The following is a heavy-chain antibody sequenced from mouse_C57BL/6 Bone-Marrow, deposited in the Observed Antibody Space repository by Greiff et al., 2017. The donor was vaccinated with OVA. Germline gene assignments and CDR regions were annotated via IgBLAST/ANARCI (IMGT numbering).Heavy chain of an antibody. D-gene: IGHD1-1*01. V-gene: IGHV1-5*01. CDR2: IYPGNSDT. CDR1: GYTFTSYW. CDR3: TRREYYGSSYWYFDV. Sequence: VQLQQSGTVLARPGASVKMSCKTSGYTFTSYWMHWVKQRPGQGLEWIGAIYPGNSDTSYNQKFKGKAKLTAVTSASTAYMELSSLTNEDSAVYYCTRREYYGSSYWYFDVWGTGTTVTVSS. J-gene: IGHJ1*03.